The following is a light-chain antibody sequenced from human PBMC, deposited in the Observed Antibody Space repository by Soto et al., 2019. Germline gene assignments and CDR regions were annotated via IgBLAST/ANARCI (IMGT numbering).Light chain of an antibody. CDR2: DVS. J-gene: IGKJ1*01. Sequence: EIVLTQSPGTLSLSPGERATLSCRSSHSVSSNYLAWYQQKPGQAPRLLIYDVSSRATGIPDRFSGSGSGTDFTLTISRLEPVDVAVYYCQQYGISPTFGQGTKVEIK. CDR1: HSVSSNY. V-gene: IGKV3-20*01. CDR3: QQYGISPT.